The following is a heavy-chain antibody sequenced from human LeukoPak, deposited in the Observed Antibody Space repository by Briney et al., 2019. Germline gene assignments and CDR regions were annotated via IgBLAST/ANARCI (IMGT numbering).Heavy chain of an antibody. J-gene: IGHJ4*02. D-gene: IGHD3-3*01. V-gene: IGHV3-9*01. CDR2: ISWNSGSI. Sequence: PGGSLRLSCAASGFTFATHAMSWVRQAPGKGLEWVSGISWNSGSIGYADSVKGRFTISRDNAKNSLYLQMNSLRAEDTALYYCAKGPYYDFWSGPDYWGQGTLVTVSS. CDR3: AKGPYYDFWSGPDY. CDR1: GFTFATHA.